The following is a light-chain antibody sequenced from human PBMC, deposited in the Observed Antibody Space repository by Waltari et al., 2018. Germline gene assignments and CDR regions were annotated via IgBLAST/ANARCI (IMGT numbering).Light chain of an antibody. J-gene: IGLJ2*01. CDR2: DVF. CDR1: SSDVGGFNF. V-gene: IGLV2-14*03. Sequence: QSALTQPASVSGSPGQSISISCTGISSDVGGFNFVLCYQHHPGKAPKLMIYDVFNRPSGVSTRFSGSKSDNAASLAISGLQAEDEAVYYCSSYTASPPHVVFGGGTKVTVL. CDR3: SSYTASPPHVV.